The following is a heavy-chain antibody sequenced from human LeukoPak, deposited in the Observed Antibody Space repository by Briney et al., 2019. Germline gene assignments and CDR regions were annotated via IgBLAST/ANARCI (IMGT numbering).Heavy chain of an antibody. CDR1: GGSISSYY. CDR2: IYYSGST. V-gene: IGHV4-59*01. J-gene: IGHJ4*02. Sequence: SETLSLTCTVSGGSISSYYWSWIRQPPGKGLEWIGYIYYSGSTNYNPSLKSRVTISVGTSKNQFSLKLSSVTAADTAVYYCARDPSRIASSTYWGQGILVTVSS. D-gene: IGHD2-2*01. CDR3: ARDPSRIASSTY.